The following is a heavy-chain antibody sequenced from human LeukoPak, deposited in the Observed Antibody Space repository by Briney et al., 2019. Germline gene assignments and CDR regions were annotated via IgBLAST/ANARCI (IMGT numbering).Heavy chain of an antibody. D-gene: IGHD2-2*02. CDR3: ARGPLVVPAAISVTRLYYYYYMDV. Sequence: GASVKVSCKASGYTFTGYYMHWVRQAPGQGLEWMGWINPNSGGTNYAQKFQGRVTMTRDTSISTAYMELSRLRSDDTAVYYCARGPLVVPAAISVTRLYYYYYMDVWGKGTTVTVSS. V-gene: IGHV1-2*02. J-gene: IGHJ6*03. CDR1: GYTFTGYY. CDR2: INPNSGGT.